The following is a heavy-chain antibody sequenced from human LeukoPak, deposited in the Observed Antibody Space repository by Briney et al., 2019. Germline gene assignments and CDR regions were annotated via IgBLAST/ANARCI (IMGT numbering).Heavy chain of an antibody. V-gene: IGHV4-61*08. CDR2: IYYSGST. J-gene: IGHJ6*03. D-gene: IGHD3-10*01. CDR3: ARDRDSYYMYV. CDR1: GDSISSGDYY. Sequence: SETLSLTCTVSGDSISSGDYYWSWIRQPPGKGLEWIGYIYYSGSTNYNPSLKSRVTISVDTSKNQFSLKLSSVTAADTAVYYCARDRDSYYMYVWGKGTTVTISS.